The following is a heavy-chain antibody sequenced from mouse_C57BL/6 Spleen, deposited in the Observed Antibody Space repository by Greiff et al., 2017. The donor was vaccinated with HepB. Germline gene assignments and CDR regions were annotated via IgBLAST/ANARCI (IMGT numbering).Heavy chain of an antibody. CDR1: GYTFTSYW. CDR2: INPSSGYT. Sequence: VQLQQSGAELAKPGASVKLSCKASGYTFTSYWMHWVKQRPGQGLEWIGYINPSSGYTKYNQKFKDKATLTADKSSSTAYMQQSSLTYKDSAVYYWATDYDINHTGFDYWGQGTTLTVSS. D-gene: IGHD2-4*01. J-gene: IGHJ2*01. CDR3: ATDYDINHTGFDY. V-gene: IGHV1-7*01.